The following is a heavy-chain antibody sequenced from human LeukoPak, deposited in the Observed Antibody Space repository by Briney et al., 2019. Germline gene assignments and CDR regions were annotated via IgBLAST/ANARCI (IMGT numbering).Heavy chain of an antibody. CDR3: ARGTDYGDYLLDY. CDR2: TYYSGST. Sequence: SETLSLTCTVSGGSISSSSYYWGWIRQPPGKGLEWIGSTYYSGSTYYNPSLKSRVTISVDTSKNQFSLKLSSVTAADTAVYYCARGTDYGDYLLDYWGQGTLVTVSS. V-gene: IGHV4-39*01. CDR1: GGSISSSSYY. D-gene: IGHD4-17*01. J-gene: IGHJ4*02.